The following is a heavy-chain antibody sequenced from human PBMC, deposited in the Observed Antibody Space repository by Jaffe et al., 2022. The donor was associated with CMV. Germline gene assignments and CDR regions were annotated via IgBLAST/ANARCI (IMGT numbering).Heavy chain of an antibody. Sequence: EVQLVESGGGLVQPGRSLRLSCAGSGFTFEDYAMHWVRQTPGKGLQWVSSINWNGGEIAYADSVKGRFTISRDNAKNSLYLQMNSLRAEDTAFYYCTKDVRTYNYGRFEYWGQGTLVTVSS. CDR2: INWNGGEI. V-gene: IGHV3-9*01. J-gene: IGHJ4*02. CDR3: TKDVRTYNYGRFEY. D-gene: IGHD5-18*01. CDR1: GFTFEDYA.